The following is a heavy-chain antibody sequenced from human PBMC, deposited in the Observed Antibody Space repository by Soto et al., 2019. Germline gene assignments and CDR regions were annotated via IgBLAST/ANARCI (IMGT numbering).Heavy chain of an antibody. CDR3: ASWDYDVLTGYSYDD. D-gene: IGHD3-9*01. Sequence: QVQLVQSGAEVKKPGSSVKVSCKASGGTFNNYGMGWVRQAPGQGFVWMGGIIPMIGRTNYAQKFQGRLTLTADASRSTAYMELRSLRSDDTAVYYCASWDYDVLTGYSYDDWGQGTLVTVSS. V-gene: IGHV1-69*01. CDR1: GGTFNNYG. J-gene: IGHJ4*02. CDR2: IIPMIGRT.